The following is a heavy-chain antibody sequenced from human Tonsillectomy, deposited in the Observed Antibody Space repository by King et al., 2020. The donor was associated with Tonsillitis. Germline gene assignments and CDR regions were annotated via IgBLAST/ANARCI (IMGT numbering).Heavy chain of an antibody. D-gene: IGHD2-21*02. J-gene: IGHJ6*02. V-gene: IGHV1-2*02. CDR1: GYTFTGFY. CDR2: INTNTGGT. CDR3: AVFSETAFLPYYSGMDV. Sequence: QLVQSGAEVKKPGASMKVSCKASGYTFTGFYLHWVRQAPGKGLDWMGWINTNTGGTVFAQKFQGRGTMTRDTSISTAYMELSSLRSDDTAMYYCAVFSETAFLPYYSGMDVWGQGTTVVVSS.